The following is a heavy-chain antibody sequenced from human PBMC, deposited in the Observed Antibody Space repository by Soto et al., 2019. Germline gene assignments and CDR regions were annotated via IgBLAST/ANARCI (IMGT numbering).Heavy chain of an antibody. Sequence: QVQLVESGGGVVQPGRSLRLSCAASGFTFSSYGMHWVRQAPGKGLEWVAVISYDGSNKYYADSVKGRFTISRDNSKNTLYLQMNSLRAEDTAVYYCAKGIWFGELPYYYGMDVWGKGTTVTVSS. CDR2: ISYDGSNK. CDR3: AKGIWFGELPYYYGMDV. CDR1: GFTFSSYG. D-gene: IGHD3-10*01. V-gene: IGHV3-30*18. J-gene: IGHJ6*04.